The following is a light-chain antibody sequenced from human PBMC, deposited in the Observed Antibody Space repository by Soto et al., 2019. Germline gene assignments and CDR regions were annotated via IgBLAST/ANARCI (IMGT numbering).Light chain of an antibody. CDR2: DAS. Sequence: DIQMTQSPSTLSASVGDRVTITCRASQSISSWLAWYQQKPGKAPKLLIYDASSLESGVPSRFSGSGSGTDFTLTINSLQPEDFATYYCQRGYTSSITFGQGTRLEI. V-gene: IGKV1-5*01. CDR1: QSISSW. J-gene: IGKJ5*01. CDR3: QRGYTSSIT.